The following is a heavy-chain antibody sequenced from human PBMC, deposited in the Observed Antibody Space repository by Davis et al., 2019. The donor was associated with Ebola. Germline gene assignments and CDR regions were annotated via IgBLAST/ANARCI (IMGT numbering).Heavy chain of an antibody. V-gene: IGHV4-59*11. Sequence: MPSETLSLTCTVSGGSISSHYWSWIRQSPEKGLEWIGYVYFSGSTNYNPSLKSRVTISVDSSKKQFSLNLRSVTAADTAVHYCARADKFDGHFWGQGTMVTVSS. CDR3: ARADKFDGHF. CDR2: VYFSGST. CDR1: GGSISSHY. D-gene: IGHD5-24*01. J-gene: IGHJ3*01.